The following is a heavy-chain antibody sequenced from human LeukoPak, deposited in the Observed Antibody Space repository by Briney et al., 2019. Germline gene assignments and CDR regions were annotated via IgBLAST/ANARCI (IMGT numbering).Heavy chain of an antibody. CDR3: ARRVVRGTDYMDV. CDR1: GDSVSSNNAA. Sequence: SQTLSLTCAISGDSVSSNNAAWNWIRQSPSRGLEWLGRTYYRSKWYNDYAVSVKSRITIKPVTSKNQFSLQLNSVTPEDTAVYYCARRVVRGTDYMDVRGKGTTVTVSS. CDR2: TYYRSKWYN. J-gene: IGHJ6*03. V-gene: IGHV6-1*01. D-gene: IGHD3-3*01.